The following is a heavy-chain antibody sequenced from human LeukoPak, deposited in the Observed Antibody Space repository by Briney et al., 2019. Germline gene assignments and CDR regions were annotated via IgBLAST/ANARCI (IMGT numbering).Heavy chain of an antibody. CDR2: IRYDGSNK. D-gene: IGHD3-22*01. CDR3: AKAQYYYDSSGSWFDP. CDR1: GFTFSSYG. J-gene: IGHJ5*02. V-gene: IGHV3-30*02. Sequence: GGSLRLSCAASGFTFSSYGMHWVRQAPGKGLEWVAFIRYDGSNKYYADSVKGRFTISRDNSKNTLYLQMNSLRAEDTAVYYFAKAQYYYDSSGSWFDPWGQGTLVTVSS.